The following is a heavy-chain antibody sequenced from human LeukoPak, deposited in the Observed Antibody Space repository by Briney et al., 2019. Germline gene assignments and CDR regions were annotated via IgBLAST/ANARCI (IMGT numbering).Heavy chain of an antibody. J-gene: IGHJ4*02. CDR3: ARDQRNSGSYRFEY. CDR2: ITGNNGNT. Sequence: ASVEVSGKTSGSTFSGYGISWVRQAPGQGLEWMGWITGNNGNTNYAPSLQGRVTMTTDTSTNTAYMELTSLKSDDTAVYYCARDQRNSGSYRFEYWGQGTLVTVSS. V-gene: IGHV1-18*01. CDR1: GSTFSGYG. D-gene: IGHD1-26*01.